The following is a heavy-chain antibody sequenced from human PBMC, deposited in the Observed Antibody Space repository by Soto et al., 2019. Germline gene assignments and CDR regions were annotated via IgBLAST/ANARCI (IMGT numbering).Heavy chain of an antibody. Sequence: ASVKVSCKASGYTFTGYYMHWVRQAPGQGLEWMAWINPNSGGTNYAQKFQGRVTMTRDTSISTAYMELSSLRSEDTAVYYCAGLRDIAARRRVYYYYGMDVWGQGTTVTVSS. V-gene: IGHV1-2*02. CDR1: GYTFTGYY. CDR2: INPNSGGT. D-gene: IGHD6-6*01. J-gene: IGHJ6*02. CDR3: AGLRDIAARRRVYYYYGMDV.